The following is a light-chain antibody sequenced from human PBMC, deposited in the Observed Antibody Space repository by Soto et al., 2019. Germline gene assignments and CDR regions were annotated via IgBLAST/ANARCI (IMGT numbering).Light chain of an antibody. CDR3: QQRSDWLT. CDR1: QSVGSH. V-gene: IGKV3-11*01. Sequence: ETVLTQSPATLSLSPGERATLTCRASQSVGSHLNWYQQKPGQAPRLLIFDASNRPTGIPARFSGSGSGTDFTFNISSLEPEDFAVYSCQQRSDWLTFGGGTKVDIK. CDR2: DAS. J-gene: IGKJ4*02.